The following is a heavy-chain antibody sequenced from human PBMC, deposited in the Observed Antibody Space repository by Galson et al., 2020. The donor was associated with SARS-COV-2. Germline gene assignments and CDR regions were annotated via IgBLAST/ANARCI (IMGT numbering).Heavy chain of an antibody. Sequence: GESLKISCAASGFTFSSYAMSWVRQAPGKGLEWVSAISGSGGSTYYADSVKGRFTISRDNSKNTLYLQMNSLRAEDTAVYYCAKDIDFWGPHYYYYGMDVWGQGTTVTVSS. D-gene: IGHD3-3*01. CDR3: AKDIDFWGPHYYYYGMDV. V-gene: IGHV3-23*01. J-gene: IGHJ6*02. CDR1: GFTFSSYA. CDR2: ISGSGGST.